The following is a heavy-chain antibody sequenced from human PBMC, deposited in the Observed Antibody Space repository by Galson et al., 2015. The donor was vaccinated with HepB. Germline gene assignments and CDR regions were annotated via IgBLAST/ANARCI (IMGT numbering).Heavy chain of an antibody. D-gene: IGHD5-12*01. CDR2: IIPIFGTA. CDR3: AITTLERGYSGYDSMIYYYYYGMDV. CDR1: GGTFSSYA. Sequence: SVKVSCKASGGTFSSYAISWVRQAPGQGLEWMGGIIPIFGTANYAQKFQGRVTITADESTSTAYMELSSLRSEDTAVYYCAITTLERGYSGYDSMIYYYYYGMDVWGQGTTVTVSS. V-gene: IGHV1-69*13. J-gene: IGHJ6*02.